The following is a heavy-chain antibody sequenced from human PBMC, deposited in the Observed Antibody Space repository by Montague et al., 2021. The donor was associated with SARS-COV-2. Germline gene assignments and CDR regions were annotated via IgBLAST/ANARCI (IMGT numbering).Heavy chain of an antibody. J-gene: IGHJ6*02. CDR2: IYYSGST. CDR3: ARGEGVMVYVYGMDV. CDR1: GGSISSGGYY. V-gene: IGHV4-31*03. D-gene: IGHD2-8*01. Sequence: TLSLTCTVSGGSISSGGYYWSWIRQPPGKGLEWIGYIYYSGSTNYNPSLKSRLTISVDTSKNHCSLKLSSVTAADTAVYYCARGEGVMVYVYGMDVWGQGTTVTVSS.